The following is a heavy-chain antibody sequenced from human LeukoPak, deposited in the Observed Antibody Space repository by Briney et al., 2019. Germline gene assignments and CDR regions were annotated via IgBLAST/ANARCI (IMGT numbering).Heavy chain of an antibody. CDR1: GGTFSSYA. Sequence: EASVKVSCKASGGTFSSYAISWVRQAPGQGLEWMGRIIPILGIANYAQKFQGRVTITADKSTSTAYMELSSLRSEDTAVYYCARTADYDFWSGSFLNWFDPWGQGTLVTVSS. CDR3: ARTADYDFWSGSFLNWFDP. CDR2: IIPILGIA. D-gene: IGHD3-3*01. V-gene: IGHV1-69*04. J-gene: IGHJ5*02.